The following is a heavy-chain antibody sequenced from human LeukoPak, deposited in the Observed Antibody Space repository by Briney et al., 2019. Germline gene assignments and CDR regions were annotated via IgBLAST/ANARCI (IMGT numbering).Heavy chain of an antibody. Sequence: GGSLRLSCAASGFTFSSYEMNWVRQAPGKGLEWVSAISGSGGSTYYADSVKGRFTISRDNSKNTLYLQMNRLRAEDTAVYYCAKDGGEYYDILTGYYPRLYYMDVWGKGTTVTISS. CDR1: GFTFSSYE. J-gene: IGHJ6*03. CDR3: AKDGGEYYDILTGYYPRLYYMDV. D-gene: IGHD3-9*01. CDR2: ISGSGGST. V-gene: IGHV3-23*01.